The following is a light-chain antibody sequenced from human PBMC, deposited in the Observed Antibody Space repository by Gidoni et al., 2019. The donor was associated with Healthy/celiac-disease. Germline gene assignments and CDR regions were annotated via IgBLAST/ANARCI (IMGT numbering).Light chain of an antibody. J-gene: IGKJ2*01. CDR2: AAS. V-gene: IGKV1-39*01. CDR1: QSISSY. Sequence: DIQMTQSPSSLSASVGDRVTITGRASQSISSYLNWYQQKPGKAPKLLIYAASSLQSGVPSRFSGSGSGTDFTLTISSLQPEDFATYYCQQSYSTPPTFGQXTKLEIK. CDR3: QQSYSTPPT.